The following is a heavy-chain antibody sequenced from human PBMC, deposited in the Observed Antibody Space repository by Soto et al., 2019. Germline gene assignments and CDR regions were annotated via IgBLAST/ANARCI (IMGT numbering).Heavy chain of an antibody. CDR2: ISAYNGNT. CDR3: ARITVTTILRVYYYYYMDV. V-gene: IGHV1-18*01. Sequence: GASVKVSCKASGYTFTSYGISWVRQAPGQGLEWMGWISAYNGNTNYAQKLQGRVTMTTDTSTSTAYMELRSLRSDDTAVYYCARITVTTILRVYYYYYMDVWGKGTTVTVSS. CDR1: GYTFTSYG. J-gene: IGHJ6*03. D-gene: IGHD4-17*01.